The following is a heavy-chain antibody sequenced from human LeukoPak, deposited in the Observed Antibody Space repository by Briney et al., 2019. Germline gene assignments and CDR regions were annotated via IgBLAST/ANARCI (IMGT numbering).Heavy chain of an antibody. D-gene: IGHD3-22*01. V-gene: IGHV7-4-1*02. Sequence: ASVKVSCKASGYTFTSYAMNWVRQAPGQGLEWMGWSNTNTGNLTYAQGFTGRFGFSLDTSVSTAYLQISSLKAEDTAVYYCARDLSYDSSEGLNWFDPWGQGTLVTVSS. CDR1: GYTFTSYA. CDR2: SNTNTGNL. J-gene: IGHJ5*02. CDR3: ARDLSYDSSEGLNWFDP.